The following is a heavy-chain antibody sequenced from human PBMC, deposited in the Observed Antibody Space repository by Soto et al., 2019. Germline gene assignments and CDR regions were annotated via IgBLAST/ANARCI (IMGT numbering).Heavy chain of an antibody. D-gene: IGHD6-6*01. V-gene: IGHV3-21*01. CDR2: ISSSSSYI. Sequence: EVQLVESGGGLVKPGGSLRLYCAASGFTFSSYSMNWVRQAPGKGLECVSSISSSSSYIYYADSVKGRFTISRDNAKNSLYLQMNRLRAEDTAVYYCARVGEQLVPGFDYWGQGTLVTVSS. CDR3: ARVGEQLVPGFDY. CDR1: GFTFSSYS. J-gene: IGHJ4*02.